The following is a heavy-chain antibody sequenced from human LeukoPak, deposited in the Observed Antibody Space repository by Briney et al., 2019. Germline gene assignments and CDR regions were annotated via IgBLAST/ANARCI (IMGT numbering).Heavy chain of an antibody. V-gene: IGHV3-48*01. CDR2: ISSSSSTI. Sequence: PGGSLRLSCAASGFTFSSYSMNWVRQAPGKGLEWVSYISSSSSTIYYADSVKGRFTISRDNSKNTLYLQMNSLRAEDTAAYYCAKDFDEDFDYWGQGTLVTVSS. J-gene: IGHJ4*02. CDR1: GFTFSSYS. CDR3: AKDFDEDFDY.